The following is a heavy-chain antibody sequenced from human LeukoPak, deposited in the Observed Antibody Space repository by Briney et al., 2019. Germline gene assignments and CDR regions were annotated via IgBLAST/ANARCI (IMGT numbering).Heavy chain of an antibody. CDR3: ARQSCSGGSCYSGWFDP. CDR1: GYTFTGYY. CDR2: INPNSGGT. V-gene: IGHV1-2*02. D-gene: IGHD2-15*01. J-gene: IGHJ5*02. Sequence: ASVKVSCKASGYTFTGYYMHWVRQAPGQGLERMGWINPNSGGTNYAQKFQGRVTMTRDTSISTAYMELSRLRSDDTAVYYCARQSCSGGSCYSGWFDPWGQGTLVTVSS.